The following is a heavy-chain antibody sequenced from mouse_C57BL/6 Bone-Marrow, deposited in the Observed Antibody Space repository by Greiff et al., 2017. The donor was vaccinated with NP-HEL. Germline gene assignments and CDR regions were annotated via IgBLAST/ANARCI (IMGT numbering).Heavy chain of an antibody. D-gene: IGHD1-1*01. CDR1: GFTFSDYY. V-gene: IGHV5-16*01. Sequence: EVHLVESEGGLVQPGSSMKLSCTASGFTFSDYYMAWVRQVPEKGLEWVANINYDGSSTYYLDSLKSRFIISRDNAKNILYLQMSSLKSEDTATYYCARVFITTVVATDYAMDYWGQGTSVTVSS. J-gene: IGHJ4*01. CDR2: INYDGSST. CDR3: ARVFITTVVATDYAMDY.